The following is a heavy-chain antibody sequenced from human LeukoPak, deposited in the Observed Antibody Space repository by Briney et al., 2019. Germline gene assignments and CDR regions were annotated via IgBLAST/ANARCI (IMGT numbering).Heavy chain of an antibody. CDR2: INWNGGST. D-gene: IGHD3-22*01. CDR3: AKEITMIVVAFDY. J-gene: IGHJ4*02. Sequence: PGGSLRLSCAASGFTFDDYGMSWVRQAPGKGLEWVSGINWNGGSTGYADSVKGRFTISRDNSKNTLYLQMNSLRAEDTAVYYCAKEITMIVVAFDYWGQGTLVTVSS. CDR1: GFTFDDYG. V-gene: IGHV3-20*04.